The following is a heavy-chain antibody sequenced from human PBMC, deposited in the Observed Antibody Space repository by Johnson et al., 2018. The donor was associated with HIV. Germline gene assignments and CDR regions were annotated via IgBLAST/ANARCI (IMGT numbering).Heavy chain of an antibody. J-gene: IGHJ3*02. CDR3: ARDRGYWDAFDI. Sequence: QVQLVESGGDVVQPGRSLRLSCAASGFTVSSDYMTWVRQAPGKGLEWVSYISSSGGTIYYADSVKGRFSISRDNAKDSLYLQMNSLRAEDTAVYYCARDRGYWDAFDIWGQGTMVTVSS. CDR1: GFTVSSDY. CDR2: ISSSGGTI. V-gene: IGHV3-11*04. D-gene: IGHD3-22*01.